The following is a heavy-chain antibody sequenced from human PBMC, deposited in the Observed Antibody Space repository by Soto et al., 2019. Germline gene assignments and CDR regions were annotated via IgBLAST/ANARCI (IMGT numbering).Heavy chain of an antibody. CDR1: GFTFSSYA. J-gene: IGHJ5*02. D-gene: IGHD3-22*01. CDR3: AKGVQSGSIIMIVVTDA. Sequence: GWSLRLSCAASGFTFSSYAMSWVRQAPGKGLEWVSSISGSGGSTYYADSVKGRFTISRDNSKNTLYLQMNSLRAEDTAVYYCAKGVQSGSIIMIVVTDAWGQGTMGTVSS. CDR2: ISGSGGST. V-gene: IGHV3-23*01.